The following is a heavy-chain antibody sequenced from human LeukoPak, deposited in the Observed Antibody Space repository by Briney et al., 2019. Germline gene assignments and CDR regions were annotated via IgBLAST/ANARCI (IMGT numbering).Heavy chain of an antibody. J-gene: IGHJ6*03. V-gene: IGHV3-20*04. CDR1: GFSFDAFS. CDR2: ITWNGGST. CDR3: AMKFTRDYYYMDV. Sequence: PGGSLRLSCAASGFSFDAFSLSWVRQAPGKGLEWVSGITWNGGSTGYADSVKGRFTISRDNAKNSLYLQMNSLRVEDTALYYCAMKFTRDYYYMDVWGKGTTVTVSS.